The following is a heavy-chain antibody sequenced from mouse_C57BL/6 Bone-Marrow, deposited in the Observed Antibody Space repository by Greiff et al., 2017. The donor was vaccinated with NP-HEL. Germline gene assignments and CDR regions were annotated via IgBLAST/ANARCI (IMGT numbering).Heavy chain of an antibody. V-gene: IGHV1-26*01. Sequence: VQLQQSGPELVKPGASVKISCKASGYTFTDYYMNWVKQSHGKSLEWIGDINPNNGGTSYNQKFKGKATLTVDKSSSTAYMELRSLTSEDSAVYYCARSNWEGGYWGQGTTLTVSS. CDR1: GYTFTDYY. CDR3: ARSNWEGGY. J-gene: IGHJ2*01. D-gene: IGHD4-1*02. CDR2: INPNNGGT.